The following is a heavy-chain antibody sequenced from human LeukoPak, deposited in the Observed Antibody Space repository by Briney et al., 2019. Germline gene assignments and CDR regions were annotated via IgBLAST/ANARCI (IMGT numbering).Heavy chain of an antibody. V-gene: IGHV5-51*01. Sequence: GASLKISCKASGYQFTGFWIGWVRQKPGKGLEWMGIIYPDDSDTRYSPSFQGQVTISADTSISTAYLQWSSLKASDTAMYFCVRGYCSTARCSNFDHWGPGTLVTVSS. D-gene: IGHD2-2*01. CDR3: VRGYCSTARCSNFDH. CDR1: GYQFTGFW. CDR2: IYPDDSDT. J-gene: IGHJ4*02.